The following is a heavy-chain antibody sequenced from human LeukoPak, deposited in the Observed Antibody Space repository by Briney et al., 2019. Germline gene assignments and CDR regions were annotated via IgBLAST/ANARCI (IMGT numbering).Heavy chain of an antibody. J-gene: IGHJ4*02. CDR1: GYTFTSYY. V-gene: IGHV1-46*01. D-gene: IGHD3-9*01. Sequence: ASVKVSCKASGYTFTSYYMHWVRQAPGQGLEWMGIINPSGGSTSYAQKFHGRVTMTRDTSTSTVYMELSSLRSDDTAVYYCASYDILTGDSYWGQGTLVTVSS. CDR3: ASYDILTGDSY. CDR2: INPSGGST.